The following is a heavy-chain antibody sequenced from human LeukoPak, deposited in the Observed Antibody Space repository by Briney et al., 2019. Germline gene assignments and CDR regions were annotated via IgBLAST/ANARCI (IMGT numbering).Heavy chain of an antibody. J-gene: IGHJ4*02. V-gene: IGHV5-51*01. Sequence: GESLKISCKGSGYSFTSYWIGWVRQRPGKGLEWMGIIYPGDSDTRYSPSFQGQVTISADKSISTAYLQWSSLKASDTAMYYCARHRRGYCSGGSCYDIDYWGQGTLVTVSS. CDR3: ARHRRGYCSGGSCYDIDY. CDR1: GYSFTSYW. CDR2: IYPGDSDT. D-gene: IGHD2-15*01.